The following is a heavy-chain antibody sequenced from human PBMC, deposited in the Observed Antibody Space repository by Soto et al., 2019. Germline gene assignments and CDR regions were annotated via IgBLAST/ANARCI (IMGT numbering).Heavy chain of an antibody. CDR1: GFGFSNYA. V-gene: IGHV3-23*01. D-gene: IGHD6-13*01. Sequence: GGSLRLSCAGSGFGFSNYALSWVRQATGTGPEWVSSISGGGSDTYYADSVKGRFTISRDNSKNTLYLQMNSLSAEDTAVYYCAKGGGGYSSSWGIKEEVSWGQGTLVTVSS. CDR2: ISGGGSDT. J-gene: IGHJ5*02. CDR3: AKGGGGYSSSWGIKEEVS.